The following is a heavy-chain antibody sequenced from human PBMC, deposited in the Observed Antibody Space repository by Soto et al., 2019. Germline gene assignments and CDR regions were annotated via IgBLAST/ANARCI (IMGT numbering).Heavy chain of an antibody. J-gene: IGHJ4*02. Sequence: QVQLQESGPGLVKPSATLALTCTVSGGSISSYYWSWIRQPPGKGLEWIGYIYYSGSTNYNPSLKSRVTISVHTSKTQSSPKRSSVTAADTAGYYCARRYGPGFDYWGQGTLVTVSS. CDR1: GGSISSYY. V-gene: IGHV4-59*08. D-gene: IGHD4-17*01. CDR3: ARRYGPGFDY. CDR2: IYYSGST.